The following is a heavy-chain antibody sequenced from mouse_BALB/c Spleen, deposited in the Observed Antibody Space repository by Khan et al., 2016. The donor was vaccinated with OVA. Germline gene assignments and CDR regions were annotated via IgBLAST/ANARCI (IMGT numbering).Heavy chain of an antibody. J-gene: IGHJ4*01. CDR1: GYSITSDYA. D-gene: IGHD2-3*01. Sequence: EVQLVETGPGLVKPSQSLSLTCTVTGYSITSDYAWNWIRQFPGNKLEWMGYISYSGSTTYNQALKSRISITRETSKNQFFLQLNSVTTEETATYYCARDGSRYNYAMDYWGQGTSVTVSS. CDR2: ISYSGST. V-gene: IGHV3-2*02. CDR3: ARDGSRYNYAMDY.